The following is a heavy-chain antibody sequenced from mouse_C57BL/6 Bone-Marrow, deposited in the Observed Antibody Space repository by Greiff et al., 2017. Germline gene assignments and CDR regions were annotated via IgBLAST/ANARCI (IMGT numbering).Heavy chain of an antibody. V-gene: IGHV1-55*01. Sequence: QVQLQQPGAELVQPGASVKMSCKASGYTFTSYWITWVQQMPGQGLEWIGDIYPGRGSTHYNETFKSQATLTVAPSSSTAYMQLSSLPSEDSAGYYCARRNLCDGSRKGYWYFDVWGTGTTVTGSS. CDR3: ARRNLCDGSRKGYWYFDV. CDR1: GYTFTSYW. CDR2: IYPGRGST. J-gene: IGHJ1*03. D-gene: IGHD1-1*01.